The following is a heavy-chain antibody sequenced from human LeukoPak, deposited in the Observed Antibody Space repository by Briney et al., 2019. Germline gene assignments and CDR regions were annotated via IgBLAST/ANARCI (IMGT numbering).Heavy chain of an antibody. D-gene: IGHD3-10*01. CDR1: GGSFSGYY. V-gene: IGHV4-34*01. Sequence: SETLSLTCAVYGGSFSGYYWSWIRQPPGKGLEWIGEINHSGSTNYNPSLKSRVTISVDTSKNQFSLKLSSVTAADTAVYYCARGISNGSGFFYMDFRGKGTTVTVSS. CDR2: INHSGST. J-gene: IGHJ6*03. CDR3: ARGISNGSGFFYMDF.